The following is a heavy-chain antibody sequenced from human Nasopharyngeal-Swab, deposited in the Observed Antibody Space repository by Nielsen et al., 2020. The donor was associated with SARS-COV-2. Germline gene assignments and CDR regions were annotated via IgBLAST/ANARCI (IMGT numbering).Heavy chain of an antibody. CDR1: GFTFTNAG. D-gene: IGHD1-14*01. J-gene: IGHJ4*02. CDR2: IKSKSDGGTT. CDR3: TTDRGITERPLFDF. Sequence: GASLKISCAASGFTFTNAGMGGGRQARGKGLEWVGRIKSKSDGGTTDYAAPVKGRFSISRDDSRNTIYVQMNTLQTEDTAVYYCTTDRGITERPLFDFWGQGTLVTVSS. V-gene: IGHV3-15*01.